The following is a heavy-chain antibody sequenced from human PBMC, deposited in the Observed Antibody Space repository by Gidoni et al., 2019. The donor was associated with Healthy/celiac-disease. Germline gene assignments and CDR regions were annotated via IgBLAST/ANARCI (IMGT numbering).Heavy chain of an antibody. Sequence: EVQLVESGGGLVQPGGSLRLSCAASGFTFSSYWMIWVRQVPGKGLEWGANIKQDGSEKYYVDSVKGRFTISRDNAKNSLYLQMNSLRAEDTAVYYCARVDSSYYDFWSGYYGSLDYWGQGTLVTVSS. CDR1: GFTFSSYW. V-gene: IGHV3-7*01. CDR3: ARVDSSYYDFWSGYYGSLDY. D-gene: IGHD3-3*01. CDR2: IKQDGSEK. J-gene: IGHJ4*02.